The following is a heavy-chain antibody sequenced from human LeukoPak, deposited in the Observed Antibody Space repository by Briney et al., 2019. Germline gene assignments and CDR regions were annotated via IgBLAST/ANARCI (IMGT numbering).Heavy chain of an antibody. CDR2: IYHSGSS. J-gene: IGHJ4*02. CDR3: ARAYGTYYFDY. V-gene: IGHV4-31*03. Sequence: PSETLSLTCTVSGGSISSGGYSWSWIRQHPGKGLEWIGDIYHSGSSDYNPSLKSRITISIDTPKNQFSLKLSSVTAADTAVYFCARAYGTYYFDYWGQGTLVTVSS. D-gene: IGHD2-21*01. CDR1: GGSISSGGYS.